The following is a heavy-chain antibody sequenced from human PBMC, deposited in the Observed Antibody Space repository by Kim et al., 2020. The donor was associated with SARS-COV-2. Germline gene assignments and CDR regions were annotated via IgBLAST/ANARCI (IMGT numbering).Heavy chain of an antibody. CDR3: AKKGRDTSSWYYFDY. D-gene: IGHD6-13*01. J-gene: IGHJ4*02. V-gene: IGHV3-23*05. CDR1: GFTFSDCA. Sequence: GGSLRLSCAASGFTFSDCAMTWVRQVPGEGLDWVSSIDKNGRNIYYTDSAKGRFTISRDNSKHTLYLQMNSLRAEDTAVYYCAKKGRDTSSWYYFDYWGQGSLVTVSS. CDR2: IDKNGRNI.